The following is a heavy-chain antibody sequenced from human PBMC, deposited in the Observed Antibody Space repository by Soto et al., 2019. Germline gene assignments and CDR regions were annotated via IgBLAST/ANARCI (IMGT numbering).Heavy chain of an antibody. V-gene: IGHV4-39*01. D-gene: IGHD3-3*01. CDR2: IYYSGST. CDR1: GGSISSSSYY. CDR3: ARLGYDFWSGYYNYFDY. Sequence: QLQLQESGPGLVKPSETLSLTCTVSGGSISSSSYYWGWIRQPPGKGLEWIGSIYYSGSTYYNPSLKSRVTIPVDTSKNQFSLKLSSVTAADTAVYYCARLGYDFWSGYYNYFDYWGQGTLVTVSS. J-gene: IGHJ4*02.